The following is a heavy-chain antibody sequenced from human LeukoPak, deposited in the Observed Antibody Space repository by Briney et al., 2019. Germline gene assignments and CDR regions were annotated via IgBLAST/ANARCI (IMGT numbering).Heavy chain of an antibody. CDR1: DDFISSYY. V-gene: IGHV4-39*07. CDR3: ARFLLRAAAGYDY. CDR2: IYYSGST. J-gene: IGHJ4*02. D-gene: IGHD6-13*01. Sequence: SETLSLTCTVSDDFISSYYWGWIRQPPGKGLEWIGSIYYSGSTYYNPSLKSRVTISVDTSKNQFSLKLSSVTAADTAVYYCARFLLRAAAGYDYWGQGTLVTVSS.